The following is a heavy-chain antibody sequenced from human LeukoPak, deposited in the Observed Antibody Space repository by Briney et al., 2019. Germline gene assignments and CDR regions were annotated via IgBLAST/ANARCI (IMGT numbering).Heavy chain of an antibody. CDR1: GGSISSYY. J-gene: IGHJ4*02. V-gene: IGHV4-4*07. Sequence: SETLSLTCTVSGGSISSYYWNWIRQPAGKGLEWIGRIQASGSTNYNPSLKSRITVSVDTSKNQFSLKLTSVTAADTAVYYCARDGGSGWYNYWGQGALVTVSS. CDR2: IQASGST. CDR3: ARDGGSGWYNY. D-gene: IGHD6-19*01.